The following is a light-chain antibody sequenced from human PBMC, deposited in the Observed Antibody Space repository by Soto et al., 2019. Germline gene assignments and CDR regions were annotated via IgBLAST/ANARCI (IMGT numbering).Light chain of an antibody. Sequence: QSALTQPASVSGSPGQSITISCPGTSSDVGGYNYVSWYQQHQGKAPKLMNYEVSNRPSGVSNRFSGSKSGNTASLTISGLQAEDEADYYCSAYTSSSPYVFGTGTKLTGL. J-gene: IGLJ1*01. CDR2: EVS. V-gene: IGLV2-14*01. CDR1: SSDVGGYNY. CDR3: SAYTSSSPYV.